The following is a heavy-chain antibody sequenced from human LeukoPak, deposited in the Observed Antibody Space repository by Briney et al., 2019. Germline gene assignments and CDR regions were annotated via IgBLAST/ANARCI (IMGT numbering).Heavy chain of an antibody. V-gene: IGHV4-38-2*01. D-gene: IGHD2-2*01. J-gene: IGHJ4*02. CDR3: ARHVYGRHQLQACHFDY. CDR2: MYNSGST. Sequence: AETLSLTCDVSGYSISSGHYWGWIRQSPGKGLEWIASMYNSGSTYFKSSLKSRVTISLDTPKNQFSLTLNSVTAADTAVYYCARHVYGRHQLQACHFDYWGQGILVTVSS. CDR1: GYSISSGHY.